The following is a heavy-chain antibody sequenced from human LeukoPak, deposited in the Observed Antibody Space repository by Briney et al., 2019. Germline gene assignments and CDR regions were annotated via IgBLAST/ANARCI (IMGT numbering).Heavy chain of an antibody. J-gene: IGHJ6*03. CDR1: GYTFTGYY. CDR3: ARGITMVRGAYMDV. CDR2: INPNSGGT. Sequence: ASVNVSFKASGYTFTGYYMHWVRQAPGQGLEWMGCINPNSGGTNYAQKFQGRVTMTRDTSISTAYMELSRLRSDDTAVYYCARGITMVRGAYMDVWGKGTTVTISS. V-gene: IGHV1-2*02. D-gene: IGHD3-10*01.